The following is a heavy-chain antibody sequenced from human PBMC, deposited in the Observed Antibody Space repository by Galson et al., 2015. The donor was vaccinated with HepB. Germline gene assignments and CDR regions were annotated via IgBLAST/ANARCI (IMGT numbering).Heavy chain of an antibody. D-gene: IGHD3-10*01. CDR2: IWYDGSNK. CDR3: ARDLKGAVLWFGELLSPGGMDV. CDR1: GFTFSSYG. Sequence: SLRLSCAASGFTFSSYGMHWVRQAPGKGLEWVAVIWYDGSNKYYADSVKGRFTISRDNSKNTLYLQMNSLRAEDTAVYYCARDLKGAVLWFGELLSPGGMDVWGQGTTVTVSS. V-gene: IGHV3-33*01. J-gene: IGHJ6*02.